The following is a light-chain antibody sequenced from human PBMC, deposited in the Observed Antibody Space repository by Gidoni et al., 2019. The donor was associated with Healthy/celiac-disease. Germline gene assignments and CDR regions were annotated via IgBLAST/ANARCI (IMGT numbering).Light chain of an antibody. CDR1: QSVSSH. CDR3: QQRSNWPPLT. Sequence: EIVLTQSPATLSLSPGERATLSCRASQSVSSHITWYQQKPGQAPRLLIYDASNRATGIPARFSGSGSGTDFTLTISSLEPEDFAVYYCQQRSNWPPLTFGGGTKVEIK. V-gene: IGKV3-11*01. CDR2: DAS. J-gene: IGKJ4*01.